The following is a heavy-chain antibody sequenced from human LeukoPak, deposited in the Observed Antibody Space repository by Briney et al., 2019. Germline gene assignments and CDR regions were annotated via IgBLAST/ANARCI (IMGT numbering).Heavy chain of an antibody. V-gene: IGHV5-51*01. CDR3: ARQTRDGSGSRGYSFDF. CDR2: IYPGDSDT. J-gene: IGHJ4*02. CDR1: GYIFTNNW. Sequence: GGPLKISCKGSGYIFTNNWIGWVRQMPGKGLEWMGIIYPGDSDTRYSPSFEGQVTISVDKSISTAYPQWSSLKASDTAMYYCARQTRDGSGSRGYSFDFWGQGTLVTVSS. D-gene: IGHD3-10*01.